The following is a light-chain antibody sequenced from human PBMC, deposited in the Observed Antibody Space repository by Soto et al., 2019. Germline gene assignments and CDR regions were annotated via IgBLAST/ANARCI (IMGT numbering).Light chain of an antibody. J-gene: IGLJ1*01. CDR2: GNN. CDR3: QSYVSSPSANFV. CDR1: SSNLGAGYD. V-gene: IGLV1-40*01. Sequence: QSVLTQPPSVSGAPGQRVTISCTGSSSNLGAGYDVHWYQQLPGKAPKLLIYGNNNRPSGVPDRFSGSKSGTSASLAITGLRSDAESDYSCQSYVSSPSANFVFGTGTKLTVL.